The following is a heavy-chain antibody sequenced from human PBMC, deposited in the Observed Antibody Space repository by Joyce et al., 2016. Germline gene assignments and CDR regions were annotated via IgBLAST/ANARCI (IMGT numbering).Heavy chain of an antibody. D-gene: IGHD3-3*01. J-gene: IGHJ6*02. CDR3: ARHITISGVVSDYYGMDV. CDR1: GDTFTHYA. V-gene: IGHV1-69*06. Sequence: QVQLVQSGAEVKKPGSSVKVSCKSTGDTFTHYAITWVRQAPGQGLEWMGGNIPIFGTADYAQNFQDRVTITADISTTTAYLELSSLRSEDTAVYYCARHITISGVVSDYYGMDVWGQGTTVTVSS. CDR2: NIPIFGTA.